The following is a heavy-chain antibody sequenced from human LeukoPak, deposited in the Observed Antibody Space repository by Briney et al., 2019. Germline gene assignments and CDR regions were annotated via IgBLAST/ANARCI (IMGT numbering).Heavy chain of an antibody. CDR2: ISYDGSNK. D-gene: IGHD6-13*01. CDR1: GFTFSSYG. J-gene: IGHJ4*02. V-gene: IGHV3-30*18. CDR3: AKGGLWYGKNDH. Sequence: GRSLRLSCAASGFTFSSYGMHWVRQAPGKGLEWVAVISYDGSNKYYADSVKGRFTISRDNSKNTLYLQMNSLRAEDTAVYYCAKGGLWYGKNDHWGQGTLVTVSS.